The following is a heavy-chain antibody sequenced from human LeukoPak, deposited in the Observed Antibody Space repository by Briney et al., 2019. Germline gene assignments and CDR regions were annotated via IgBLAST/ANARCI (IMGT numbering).Heavy chain of an antibody. CDR2: ISSNGGTT. J-gene: IGHJ3*02. CDR1: RFTFSRYA. CDR3: ARERDDAFDI. V-gene: IGHV3-64*01. Sequence: GGSLRLSCAASRFTFSRYALHWVRQAPGKGLGYVSAISSNGGTTYYANSVKGRFTISRDNSKNTLYLQLGSLRAEDMALYYCARERDDAFDIWGQGTMVTVSS.